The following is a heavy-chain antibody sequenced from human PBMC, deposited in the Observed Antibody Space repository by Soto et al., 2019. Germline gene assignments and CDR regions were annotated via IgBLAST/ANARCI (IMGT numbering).Heavy chain of an antibody. Sequence: PGESLKISCQASTYSFPNYWIGWVRQISGKGLEWMGIVFPGDSDTRYSPSFQGQVNISVDKSINTAYLQWSSLKTSDTAMYYCARRHCTAVSCSFDSWGQGTLVTVSS. D-gene: IGHD2-8*02. J-gene: IGHJ4*02. CDR1: TYSFPNYW. CDR2: VFPGDSDT. V-gene: IGHV5-51*01. CDR3: ARRHCTAVSCSFDS.